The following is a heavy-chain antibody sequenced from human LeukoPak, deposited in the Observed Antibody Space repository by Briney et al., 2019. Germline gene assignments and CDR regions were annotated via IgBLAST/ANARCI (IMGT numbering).Heavy chain of an antibody. CDR1: GGSISSNSYY. CDR2: IYYSGST. J-gene: IGHJ4*02. Sequence: SETLSLTCTVSGGSISSNSYYWDWIRQPPGKGLEWIGTIYYSGSTSYNTSLKSRVTISVDTSKNQFSLKLSSVTAADTAVYYCARVFHPTSSQFYFDYWGQGTLVTVSS. CDR3: ARVFHPTSSQFYFDY. D-gene: IGHD2-2*01. V-gene: IGHV4-39*07.